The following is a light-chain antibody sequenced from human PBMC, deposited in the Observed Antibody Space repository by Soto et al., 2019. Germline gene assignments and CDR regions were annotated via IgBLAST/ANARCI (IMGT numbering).Light chain of an antibody. CDR3: QQYDNLPLT. CDR1: QDITNY. Sequence: DIQMTQSPSSLSACVGYRVTIPCQASQDITNYLHWFQQKPGKAPKLLIYDASNLETGVPSRFSGSGYGTDFNFTISSLQPEDIATYYCQQYDNLPLTFGGGTKVDIK. J-gene: IGKJ4*01. V-gene: IGKV1-33*01. CDR2: DAS.